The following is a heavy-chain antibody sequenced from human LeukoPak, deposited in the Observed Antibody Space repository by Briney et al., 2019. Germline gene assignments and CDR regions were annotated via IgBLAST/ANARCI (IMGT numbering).Heavy chain of an antibody. J-gene: IGHJ4*02. Sequence: GGSLRLSCAASGFTFSSYWMHWVRQAPGKGLEWVSAISGSGGSTYYADSVKGRFTISRDNSKNTLYLQMNSLRAEDTAVYYCAKSYGDYEYYFDYWGQGTLVTVSS. CDR1: GFTFSSYW. CDR3: AKSYGDYEYYFDY. V-gene: IGHV3-23*01. CDR2: ISGSGGST. D-gene: IGHD4-17*01.